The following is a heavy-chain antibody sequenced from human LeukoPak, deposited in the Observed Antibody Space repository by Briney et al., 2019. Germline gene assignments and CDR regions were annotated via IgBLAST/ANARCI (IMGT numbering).Heavy chain of an antibody. CDR3: ARHLRTVTTAGPLDP. V-gene: IGHV5-51*01. D-gene: IGHD4-17*01. J-gene: IGHJ5*02. CDR2: IYPGDSDT. Sequence: RGESLKISCEASGYSFTSYWIAWVRQMPGKGLEWMGIIYPGDSDTRYSPSFQGQVTISADKSISTAYLQWNSLKASDTAMYYCARHLRTVTTAGPLDPWGQGTLVTVSS. CDR1: GYSFTSYW.